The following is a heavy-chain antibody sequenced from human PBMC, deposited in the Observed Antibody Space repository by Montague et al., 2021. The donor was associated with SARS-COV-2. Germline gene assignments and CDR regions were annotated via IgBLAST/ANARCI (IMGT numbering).Heavy chain of an antibody. CDR3: ARGRYGGNRGYYFAY. J-gene: IGHJ4*02. D-gene: IGHD4-23*01. CDR1: GFSLSTSGMC. Sequence: PALVKPTQTLTLTCTFSGFSLSTSGMCVSWIRQPPGKALEWLALXXWDDDKYYSTSLKTRLTISKDTSKNQVVLTMTNMDPVDTATYYCARGRYGGNRGYYFAYWGQGTLVTVSS. V-gene: IGHV2-70*01. CDR2: XXWDDDK.